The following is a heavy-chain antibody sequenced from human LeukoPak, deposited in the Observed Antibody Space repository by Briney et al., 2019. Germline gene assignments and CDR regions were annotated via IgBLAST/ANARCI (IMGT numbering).Heavy chain of an antibody. CDR2: IIPIFGTA. CDR1: GGTFSSYA. CDR3: ARGGSGYQNWFDP. D-gene: IGHD3-22*01. Sequence: SVKVSCKASGGTFSSYAISWVRQAPGQGLEWMGGIIPIFGTANYAQKFQGRVTITADESTSTAYMELSSLRSEDTAVYDCARGGSGYQNWFDPWGQGTLVTVSS. V-gene: IGHV1-69*01. J-gene: IGHJ5*02.